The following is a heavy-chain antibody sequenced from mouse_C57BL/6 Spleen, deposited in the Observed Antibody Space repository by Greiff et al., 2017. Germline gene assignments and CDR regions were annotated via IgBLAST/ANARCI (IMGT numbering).Heavy chain of an antibody. CDR1: GYTFTDHT. Sequence: VQLVESDAELVKPGASVKISCKVSGYTFTDHTIHWMKQRPEQGLEWIGYIYPSDGSTKYNEKCKGKAKLTADKSSSTAYMQLNSLTSDDSAVYFCAREAYGAWYFDVWGTGTTVTVSS. D-gene: IGHD1-1*02. V-gene: IGHV1-78*01. CDR3: AREAYGAWYFDV. J-gene: IGHJ1*03. CDR2: IYPSDGST.